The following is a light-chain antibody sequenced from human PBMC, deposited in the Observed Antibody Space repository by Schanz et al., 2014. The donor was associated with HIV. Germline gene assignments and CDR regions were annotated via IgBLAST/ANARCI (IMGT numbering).Light chain of an antibody. J-gene: IGLJ2*01. V-gene: IGLV2-14*02. CDR2: EVS. CDR1: SSDGGSYNL. CDR3: CSYTRSSVV. Sequence: QSALTQPASVSGALGQSITISCTGSSSDGGSYNLASWNQQHPGKAPKLMIYEVSERPSGVSNRFSGSKSGNTASLTISGLQAEDEADYYCCSYTRSSVVFGGGTKLTVL.